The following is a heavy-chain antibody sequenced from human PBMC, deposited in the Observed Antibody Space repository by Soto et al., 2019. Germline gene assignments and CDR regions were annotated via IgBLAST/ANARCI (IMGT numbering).Heavy chain of an antibody. J-gene: IGHJ6*02. V-gene: IGHV4-34*01. D-gene: IGHD3-10*01. CDR3: AREVLWFGKNGMDV. CDR2: INHSGST. CDR1: GGSFSGYY. Sequence: PSETLSLTCAVYGGSFSGYYWSWIRQPPGKGLEWIGEINHSGSTNYNPSLKSRVTISVDTSKNQFSLKLSSVTAADTAVYYCAREVLWFGKNGMDVWGQGTTVT.